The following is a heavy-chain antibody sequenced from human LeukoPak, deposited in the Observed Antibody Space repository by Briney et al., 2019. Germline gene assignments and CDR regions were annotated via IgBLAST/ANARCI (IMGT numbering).Heavy chain of an antibody. CDR1: GFTFEDFA. J-gene: IGHJ3*02. Sequence: TGRSLRLSCVGSGFTFEDFAMHWGRQGPGRGLEWVSGLNWNSRNIGYADSVKGRFTVSRDNTKNSLYLEMNSLRLEDMATYFCAKGSSGTYSAAFDIWGKGTVVSVSS. D-gene: IGHD1-26*01. V-gene: IGHV3-9*03. CDR3: AKGSSGTYSAAFDI. CDR2: LNWNSRNI.